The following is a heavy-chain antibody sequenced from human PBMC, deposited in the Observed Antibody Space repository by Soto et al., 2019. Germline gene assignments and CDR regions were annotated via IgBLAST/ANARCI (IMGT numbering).Heavy chain of an antibody. CDR2: IYYSGST. CDR3: ARHYGYYYGMDV. Sequence: QVQLQESGPGLVKPSETLSLTCTVSGGSISSYYWSWIRQPPGKGLEWIGYIYYSGSTNYNPSLTSRVTISVDTSKHQFSLKPSSVTAADTAVYSCARHYGYYYGMDVWGQGTTVTVSS. D-gene: IGHD3-16*01. V-gene: IGHV4-59*08. J-gene: IGHJ6*02. CDR1: GGSISSYY.